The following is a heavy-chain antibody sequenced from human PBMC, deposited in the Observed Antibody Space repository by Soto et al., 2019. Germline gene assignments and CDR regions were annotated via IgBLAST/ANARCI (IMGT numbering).Heavy chain of an antibody. Sequence: QITLKESGPTLVKPTQTPPLTCTFSGFSLSTAGVGVGWSRQPPGKALEWLAFIYWDDDKRFSPSLKSRLTITKDTPKNQVVLTITNLDPVDTATYYCAHSPSDSLMDVWGKGTTVTVSS. J-gene: IGHJ6*04. CDR3: AHSPSDSLMDV. V-gene: IGHV2-5*02. CDR1: GFSLSTAGVG. D-gene: IGHD4-4*01. CDR2: IYWDDDK.